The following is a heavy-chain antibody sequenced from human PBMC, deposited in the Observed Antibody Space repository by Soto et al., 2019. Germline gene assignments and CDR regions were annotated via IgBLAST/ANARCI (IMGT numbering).Heavy chain of an antibody. CDR1: GFTFDDHA. J-gene: IGHJ4*02. Sequence: SLRLSCAASGFTFDDHAMHWFRQGPGKGLEWVSGISWNSDMITYADSVKGRFTVSRDNAKNSLDLEMNSLRVEDTALYYCVKDTYILVGATHLDSWGQGTLVTVSS. CDR3: VKDTYILVGATHLDS. D-gene: IGHD1-26*01. CDR2: ISWNSDMI. V-gene: IGHV3-9*01.